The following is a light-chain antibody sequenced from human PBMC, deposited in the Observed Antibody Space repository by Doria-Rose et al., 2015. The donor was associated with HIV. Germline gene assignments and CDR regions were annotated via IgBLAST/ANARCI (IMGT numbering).Light chain of an antibody. J-gene: IGKJ4*01. CDR1: QSVGNN. CDR3: QQYNNWPPLT. V-gene: IGKV3-15*01. Sequence: TQSPATLSVSPGEKATLSCRASQSVGNNLAWYQQKPGQAPRLLISGSPTRATGIPARFSGSGSGTKFTLTISSLQSEDFAVYYCQQYNNWPPLTFGGGTKVESK. CDR2: GSP.